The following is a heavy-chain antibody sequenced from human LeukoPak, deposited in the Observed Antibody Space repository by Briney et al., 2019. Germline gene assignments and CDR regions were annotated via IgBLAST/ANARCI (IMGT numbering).Heavy chain of an antibody. Sequence: GGSLRLPCAASGFTFSSYSMNWVRQAPGKGLEWVSSISSSSSYIYYADSVKGRFTISRDNAKNSLYLQMNSLRAEDTAVYYCARDSSSGYIAVVTAMDYWGQGTLVTVSS. D-gene: IGHD2-21*02. CDR3: ARDSSSGYIAVVTAMDY. V-gene: IGHV3-21*01. CDR2: ISSSSSYI. J-gene: IGHJ4*02. CDR1: GFTFSSYS.